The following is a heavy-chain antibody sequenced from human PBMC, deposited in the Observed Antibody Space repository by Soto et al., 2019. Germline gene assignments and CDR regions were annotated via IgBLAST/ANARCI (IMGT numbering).Heavy chain of an antibody. CDR1: GFTFSSYA. Sequence: GGSLRLSCAASGFTFSSYAMSWVRQAPGKGLEWVSGISGSGGSTYYADSVKGRFTISRDNSKNTLYLRMNSLRAEDTAVYYCAKDYDILTGYREYYFDYWGQGTLVTVSS. V-gene: IGHV3-23*01. CDR2: ISGSGGST. D-gene: IGHD3-9*01. CDR3: AKDYDILTGYREYYFDY. J-gene: IGHJ4*02.